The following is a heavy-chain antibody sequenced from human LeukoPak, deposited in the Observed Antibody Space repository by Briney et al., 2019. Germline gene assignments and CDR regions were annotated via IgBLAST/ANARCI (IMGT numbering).Heavy chain of an antibody. V-gene: IGHV1-2*02. CDR2: INPNSGGT. CDR1: GYTFTGYY. J-gene: IGHJ4*02. Sequence: ASVKVSCKASGYTFTGYYMHWVRQAPGQGLEWMGWINPNSGGTNYAQKFQGRVTMTRDTSIGTAYMELSRLRSDDTAVYYCARVGDYGLSGFDYWGQGTLVTVSS. CDR3: ARVGDYGLSGFDY. D-gene: IGHD4-17*01.